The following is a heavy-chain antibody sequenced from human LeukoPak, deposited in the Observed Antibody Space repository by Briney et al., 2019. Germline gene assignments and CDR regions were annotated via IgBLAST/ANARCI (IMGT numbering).Heavy chain of an antibody. CDR3: ARDRYYYDSSGYIRMDV. D-gene: IGHD3-22*01. Sequence: SETLSLTCTVSGGSITSYYWSWIRQPAGKGLEWIGRIHTTGSTNYNPSLRSRVTMSVDTSKNQFSLKLSSVTAADTAVYYCARDRYYYDSSGYIRMDVWGKGTTVTISS. CDR1: GGSITSYY. CDR2: IHTTGST. J-gene: IGHJ6*03. V-gene: IGHV4-4*07.